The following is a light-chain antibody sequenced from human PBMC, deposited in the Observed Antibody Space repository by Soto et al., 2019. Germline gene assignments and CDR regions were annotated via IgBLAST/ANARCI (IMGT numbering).Light chain of an antibody. CDR1: QSVSSN. CDR2: GAS. Sequence: EIGMTQSPATLSVSPGERATLSCRASQSVSSNLAWYQHKPGQAPRLLIYGASTRDTGIPARCSVSGSGTEFTLTISSLQSEDFAVYYCQQYNNWPQAFGQGTKV. V-gene: IGKV3-15*01. CDR3: QQYNNWPQA. J-gene: IGKJ1*01.